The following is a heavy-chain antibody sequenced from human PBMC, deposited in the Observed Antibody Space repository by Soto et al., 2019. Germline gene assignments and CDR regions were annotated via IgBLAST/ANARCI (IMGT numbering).Heavy chain of an antibody. D-gene: IGHD3-9*01. V-gene: IGHV3-23*01. CDR2: ISGSGGST. CDR3: APPPYYDILTGSGY. J-gene: IGHJ4*02. Sequence: GGSLRLSCAASGFTFSSHAMSWVRQAPGKGLEWVSAISGSGGSTYYADSVKGRFTISRDNSKNTLYLQMNSLRAEDTAVYYCAPPPYYDILTGSGYWGQGTLVTVSS. CDR1: GFTFSSHA.